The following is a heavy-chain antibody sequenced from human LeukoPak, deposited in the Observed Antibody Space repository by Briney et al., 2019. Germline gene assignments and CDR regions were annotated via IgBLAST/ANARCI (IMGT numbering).Heavy chain of an antibody. V-gene: IGHV5-10-1*01. D-gene: IGHD6-13*01. CDR1: GYSFTSYW. CDR3: ARPWGIAAAGTGYYFDY. J-gene: IGHJ4*02. CDR2: IDPSDSYT. Sequence: GGSLRLSCKGSGYSFTSYWISWVRQMPGKGLEWMGRIDPSDSYTNYSPSFQGHVTISADKSISTAYLQWSSLKASDTAMYYCARPWGIAAAGTGYYFDYWGQGTLVTVSS.